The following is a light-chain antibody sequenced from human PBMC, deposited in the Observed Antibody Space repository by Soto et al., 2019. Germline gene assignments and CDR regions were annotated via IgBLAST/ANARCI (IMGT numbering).Light chain of an antibody. J-gene: IGKJ2*01. V-gene: IGKV3-20*01. CDR1: PSVSSSY. CDR2: VAS. CDR3: QQYGSSPPYT. Sequence: IVLTQSPGTLSLSPGERATLSCRASPSVSSSYLAWYQQKPGQAPRLLIYVASSRATGIPDRFSGSGSGTDFTLTSSRLEPEDLAVYYCQQYGSSPPYTFGQGTKLEIK.